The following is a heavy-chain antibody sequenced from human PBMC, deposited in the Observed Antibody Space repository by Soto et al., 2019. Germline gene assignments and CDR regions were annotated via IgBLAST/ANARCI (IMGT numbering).Heavy chain of an antibody. J-gene: IGHJ4*02. CDR1: GYTFTSYA. V-gene: IGHV1-3*01. CDR3: ARGPGGPDGPGDY. CDR2: INAGNGNT. D-gene: IGHD2-15*01. Sequence: QVQLVQSGAEVKKPGASVKVSCKASGYTFTSYAMHWVRQAPGQRLEWMGWINAGNGNTKYSQKFQGRVTITRDTSASTAYMELSSLRSEETAVYYGARGPGGPDGPGDYWGQGTLVTVSS.